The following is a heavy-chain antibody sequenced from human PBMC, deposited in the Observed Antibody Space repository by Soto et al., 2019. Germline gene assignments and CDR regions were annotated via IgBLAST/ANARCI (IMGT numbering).Heavy chain of an antibody. CDR2: IYRNGST. V-gene: IGHV3-53*01. Sequence: PGESLKISCAASGFTFSISYMSWVRQAPGKGLEWVSTIYRNGSTYYADSVEGRFTISRDNSKNTLYLQMNSLRAEDTATYYCARGKGIGWYESSDYWGQGTVVTVSS. CDR3: ARGKGIGWYESSDY. J-gene: IGHJ4*02. CDR1: GFTFSISY. D-gene: IGHD6-19*01.